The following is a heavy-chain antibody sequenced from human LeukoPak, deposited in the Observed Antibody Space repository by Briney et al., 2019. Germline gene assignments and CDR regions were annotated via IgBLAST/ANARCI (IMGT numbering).Heavy chain of an antibody. D-gene: IGHD3-22*01. J-gene: IGHJ4*02. CDR3: ARAESFYYDSGAYYY. Sequence: GGSLRLSCAASGFTFSSYWMSWVRQAPGKGLEWVANIKQDGSEKYYVDSVKGRFTISRDNAKNSLYLQMNRLRAEDTAVYYCARAESFYYDSGAYYYWGQGTLVTVSS. V-gene: IGHV3-7*03. CDR2: IKQDGSEK. CDR1: GFTFSSYW.